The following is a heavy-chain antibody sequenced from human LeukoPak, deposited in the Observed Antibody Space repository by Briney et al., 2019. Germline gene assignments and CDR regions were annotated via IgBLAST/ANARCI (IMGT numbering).Heavy chain of an antibody. CDR1: GGSMSSYY. J-gene: IGHJ4*02. Sequence: SETLSLTCTVSGGSMSSYYWSWIRQPPGKGLEWIGYIYYSGSTNYNPSLKSRVTISVDTSKNQFPLKLSSVTAADTAVYYCARGAWKFDFWGQGTLVTVSS. CDR2: IYYSGST. D-gene: IGHD1-1*01. CDR3: ARGAWKFDF. V-gene: IGHV4-59*01.